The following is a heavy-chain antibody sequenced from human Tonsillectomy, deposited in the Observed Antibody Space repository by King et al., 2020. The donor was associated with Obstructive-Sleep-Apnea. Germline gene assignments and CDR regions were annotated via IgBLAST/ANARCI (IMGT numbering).Heavy chain of an antibody. V-gene: IGHV3-30*18. CDR2: MSYDGSNK. J-gene: IGHJ4*02. Sequence: QLVESGGGVVQPGRSLRLSCAASGFTFSSYGMHWVRQAPGKGLEWLAVMSYDGSNKYYADSVKGRFTNSRDNSKTTLYLQMTSLRAEDTAVYYCAKDHRKYYDILDWGQGTLVTVSS. CDR3: AKDHRKYYDILD. CDR1: GFTFSSYG. D-gene: IGHD3-22*01.